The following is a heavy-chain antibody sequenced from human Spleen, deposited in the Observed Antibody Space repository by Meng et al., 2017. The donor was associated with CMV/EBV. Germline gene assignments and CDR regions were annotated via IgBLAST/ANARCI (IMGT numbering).Heavy chain of an antibody. CDR1: GYTFTNYY. D-gene: IGHD2-21*01. V-gene: IGHV1-46*01. J-gene: IGHJ5*02. Sequence: ASVKVSCKASGYTFTNYYMHWVRQAPGQGLEWMGIINPSGGSTSYAQKFQGRVTMTRDTSTSTVYMELSSLRSEDTAVYYCATIAYCGGDCYQIHPLYDHWGQGTLVTVSS. CDR2: INPSGGST. CDR3: ATIAYCGGDCYQIHPLYDH.